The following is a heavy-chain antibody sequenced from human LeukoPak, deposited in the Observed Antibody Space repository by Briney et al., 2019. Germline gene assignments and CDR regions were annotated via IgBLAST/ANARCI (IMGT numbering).Heavy chain of an antibody. D-gene: IGHD6-13*01. J-gene: IGHJ4*02. CDR2: MNPNSGNT. Sequence: ASVKVSCKASGYTFTSYYMHWVRQAPGQGLEWMGWMNPNSGNTGYAQKFQDRVTTTRNTSISTAYLELSSLGSEDTAMYYCASALKRGSAGTLIDHWGQGTLVTVSS. CDR1: GYTFTSYY. CDR3: ASALKRGSAGTLIDH. V-gene: IGHV1-8*02.